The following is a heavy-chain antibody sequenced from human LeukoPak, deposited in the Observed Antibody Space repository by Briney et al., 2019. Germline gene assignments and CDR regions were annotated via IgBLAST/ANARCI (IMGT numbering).Heavy chain of an antibody. D-gene: IGHD5-18*01. CDR2: ISYDGSNK. CDR3: ARVDTAIRHYYYGMDV. V-gene: IGHV3-30-3*01. CDR1: GFTFSSYA. J-gene: IGHJ6*02. Sequence: GGSLRLSCAASGFTFSSYAMHWVRQAPGKGLEWVAVISYDGSNKYYADSVKGRFTISRDNSKNTLYLQMNSLRAEDTAVYYCARVDTAIRHYYYGMDVWGQGTTVTVSS.